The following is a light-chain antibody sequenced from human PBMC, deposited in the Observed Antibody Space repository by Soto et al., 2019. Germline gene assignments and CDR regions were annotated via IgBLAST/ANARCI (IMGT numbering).Light chain of an antibody. J-gene: IGLJ1*01. V-gene: IGLV4-69*01. CDR2: LNSDGSH. Sequence: QLVLTQSPSASASLGASVKLTCTLSSGHSSYAIAWHQQQPEKGPRYLMKLNSDGSHNKGDGIPDRFSGSSSGAERYLTISSLQSEDESDYYCQTWVTGIYVFGTGTKPTVL. CDR1: SGHSSYA. CDR3: QTWVTGIYV.